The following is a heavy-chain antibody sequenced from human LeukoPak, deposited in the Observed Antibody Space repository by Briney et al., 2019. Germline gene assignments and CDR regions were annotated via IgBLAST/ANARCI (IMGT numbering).Heavy chain of an antibody. V-gene: IGHV1-69*05. CDR2: IIPIFGTA. CDR1: GGTFSSYA. CDR3: ASGVYDSSGYYYFDY. D-gene: IGHD3-22*01. Sequence: SVKVSCKASGGTFSSYAMSWVRQAPGQGLEWMGRIIPIFGTANYAQKFQGRVTITTDESTSTAYMELSSLRSEDTAVYYCASGVYDSSGYYYFDYWGQGTLVTVSS. J-gene: IGHJ4*02.